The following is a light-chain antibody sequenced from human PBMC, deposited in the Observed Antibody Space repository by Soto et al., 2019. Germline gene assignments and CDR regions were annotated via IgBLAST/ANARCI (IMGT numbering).Light chain of an antibody. CDR1: SSDVGSYNL. J-gene: IGLJ2*01. CDR3: CSYTSISTSAV. CDR2: EVS. V-gene: IGLV2-14*02. Sequence: QSVLTQPASVSGSPGQSITISCTGTSSDVGSYNLVSWYQQHPGKAPKLMIYEVSDRPSGVSNRFSGSKSGNTASLTISGLQTEDEADYYCCSYTSISTSAVFGGGTKVTVL.